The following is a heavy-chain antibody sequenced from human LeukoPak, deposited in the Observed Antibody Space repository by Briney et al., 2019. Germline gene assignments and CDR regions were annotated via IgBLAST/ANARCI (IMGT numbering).Heavy chain of an antibody. D-gene: IGHD3-3*01. J-gene: IGHJ4*02. CDR2: ISSSSSYI. CDR1: GFTFSASD. V-gene: IGHV3-21*01. CDR3: AKDETFYDFWSGHYFFDY. Sequence: GGSLRLSCAASGFTFSASDMNWVRQTPGKGLEWVSSISSSSSYIYYADSVKGRFSISRDNAKKLLYLQMNSLRAEDTAVYYCAKDETFYDFWSGHYFFDYWGQGTLVTVSS.